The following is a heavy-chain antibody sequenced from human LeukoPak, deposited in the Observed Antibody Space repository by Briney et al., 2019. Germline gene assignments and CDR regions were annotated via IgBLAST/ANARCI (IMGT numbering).Heavy chain of an antibody. D-gene: IGHD3-3*01. CDR1: GGTFSSYA. CDR2: IIPIFGTA. V-gene: IGHV1-69*06. J-gene: IGHJ3*02. Sequence: SVKVSCKASGGTFSSYAISWVRQAPGQGLEWMGGIIPIFGTANYAQKFQGRVTITADKSTSTAYMELSSLRSEDTAVYYCASMGYYDFWSGFKSKDAFDIWGQGTMVTVSS. CDR3: ASMGYYDFWSGFKSKDAFDI.